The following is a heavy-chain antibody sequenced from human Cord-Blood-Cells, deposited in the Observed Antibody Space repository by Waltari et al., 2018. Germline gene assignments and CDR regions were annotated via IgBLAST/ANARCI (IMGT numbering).Heavy chain of an antibody. J-gene: IGHJ5*02. V-gene: IGHV1-2*02. CDR2: INPNSGGT. CDR3: ARIYFGGSGSNWFDP. D-gene: IGHD3-10*01. Sequence: QVQLVQSGAEVKKPGASVKVSCKASGYTFTGSYLHWVRQDPGQGLEWMGWINPNSGGTNYAQKFQGRVTMTRDTSISTAYMELSRLRSDDTAVYYCARIYFGGSGSNWFDPWGQGTLVTVSS. CDR1: GYTFTGSY.